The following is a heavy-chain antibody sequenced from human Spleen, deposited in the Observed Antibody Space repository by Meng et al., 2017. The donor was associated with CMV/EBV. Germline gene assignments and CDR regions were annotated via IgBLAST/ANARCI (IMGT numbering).Heavy chain of an antibody. V-gene: IGHV3-30*02. CDR3: AGEPGLDP. Sequence: LSLSCAASRFAFGSHGVHWVRQAPGKGMEWVAFLQSDGSNQDHADSVKGRFAISRDNSRNTLYLHMTSLRSGDTAVYYCAGEPGLDPWGQGTLVTVSS. CDR1: RFAFGSHG. J-gene: IGHJ5*02. CDR2: LQSDGSNQ.